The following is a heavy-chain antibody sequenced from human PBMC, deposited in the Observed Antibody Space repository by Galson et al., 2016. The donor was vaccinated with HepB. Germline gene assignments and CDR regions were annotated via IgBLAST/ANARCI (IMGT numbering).Heavy chain of an antibody. CDR1: GFTFSNFN. D-gene: IGHD3-3*01. Sequence: SLRLSCAASGFTFSNFNMYWVRQAPGKGLEWVSSISSSSSHIHYTDSVKGRFTISRDNAKNSVFLQMDSLRAGDTAVYYCARDQGYYDFWSGYADFDYWSQGALVTVSS. J-gene: IGHJ4*02. CDR3: ARDQGYYDFWSGYADFDY. CDR2: ISSSSSHI. V-gene: IGHV3-21*01.